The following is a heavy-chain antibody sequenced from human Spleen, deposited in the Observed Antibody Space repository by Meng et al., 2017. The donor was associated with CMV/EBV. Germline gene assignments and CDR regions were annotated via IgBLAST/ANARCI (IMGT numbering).Heavy chain of an antibody. CDR3: ARGQKGYFDL. J-gene: IGHJ2*01. Sequence: QAQLQESGSGLVKPSPTLSLACTVSGGSISRSNYYWSWIRQPQGKGLEWSGHIYNSGSTYYNPSLKSRITISVDTSKNQFSLKLSSVTAADTAVYYCARGQKGYFDLWGRGALVTVSS. CDR1: GGSISRSNYY. CDR2: IYNSGST. V-gene: IGHV4-30-4*01.